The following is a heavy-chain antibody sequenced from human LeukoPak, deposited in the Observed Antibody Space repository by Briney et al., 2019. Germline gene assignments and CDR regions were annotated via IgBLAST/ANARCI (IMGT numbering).Heavy chain of an antibody. J-gene: IGHJ6*02. V-gene: IGHV4-30-4*01. CDR1: GGSISSGDYS. CDR3: ARSAGSSGFLAQARYYYYYGMDV. Sequence: SQTLSLTCTVSGGSISSGDYSWSWIRQPPGKGLEWIGYIYYSGSTNYNPSLKSRVTISVDTSKNQFSLKLSSVTAADTAVYYCARSAGSSGFLAQARYYYYYGMDVWGQGTTVTVSS. D-gene: IGHD3-22*01. CDR2: IYYSGST.